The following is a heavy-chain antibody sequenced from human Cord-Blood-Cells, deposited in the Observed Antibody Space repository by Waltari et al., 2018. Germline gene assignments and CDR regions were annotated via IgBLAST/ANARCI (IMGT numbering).Heavy chain of an antibody. V-gene: IGHV4-39*07. J-gene: IGHJ4*02. CDR1: GGSISRSSYY. CDR3: ARSPTTVTTQFDY. D-gene: IGHD4-17*01. Sequence: QLQLQESGPGLVKPSETLSLTCTVSGGSISRSSYYWGWLRQPPGKGLEWIGSIYYSGSTYYNPSLKSRVTISVDTSKNQFSLKLSSVTAADTAVYYCARSPTTVTTQFDYWGQGTLVTVSS. CDR2: IYYSGST.